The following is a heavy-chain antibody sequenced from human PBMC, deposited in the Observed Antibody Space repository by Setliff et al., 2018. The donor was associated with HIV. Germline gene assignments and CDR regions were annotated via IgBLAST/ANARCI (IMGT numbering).Heavy chain of an antibody. CDR3: ASGHLKVGDACHI. CDR2: ISSDGGES. D-gene: IGHD1-26*01. V-gene: IGHV3-30*01. J-gene: IGHJ3*02. CDR1: GFTFNA. Sequence: GGSLRLSCAASGFTFNAIYWVRQAPGKGLEWVTVISSDGGESHYADSVRGRFITSRDNSKSTVYLEMNSLTFDDTAMYYRASGHLKVGDACHIWGQGTMVTVSS.